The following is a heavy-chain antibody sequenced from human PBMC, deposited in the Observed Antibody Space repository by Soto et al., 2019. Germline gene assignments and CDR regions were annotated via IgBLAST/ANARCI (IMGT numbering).Heavy chain of an antibody. CDR1: GYTFTSYA. V-gene: IGHV1-3*01. CDR2: INAGNGNT. Sequence: ASVKVSCKASGYTFTSYAMHWVRQAPGQRLEWMGWINAGNGNTKYSQKFQGRVTITRDTSASIAYMELSSLRSEDTAVYYCAKETVGSGWYDYWGQGTLVTVSS. CDR3: AKETVGSGWYDY. D-gene: IGHD6-19*01. J-gene: IGHJ4*02.